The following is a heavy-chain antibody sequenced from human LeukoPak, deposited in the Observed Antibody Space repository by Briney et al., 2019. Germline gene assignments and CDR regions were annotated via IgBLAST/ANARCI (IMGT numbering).Heavy chain of an antibody. D-gene: IGHD1-26*01. J-gene: IGHJ4*02. V-gene: IGHV1-69*05. CDR2: NVPMFGTS. CDR1: GGTFSRSS. Sequence: ASVKVSCKASGGTFSRSSISWLRQAPGQGLEWMGGNVPMFGTSNFAQKFQGRVTLTTDGSRNMAYMELSSLRSDDTAVYYCATKDFATDAALPFDYWGQGTLITVSS. CDR3: ATKDFATDAALPFDY.